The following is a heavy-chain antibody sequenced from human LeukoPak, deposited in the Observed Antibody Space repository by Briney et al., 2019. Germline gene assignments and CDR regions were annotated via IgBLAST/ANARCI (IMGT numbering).Heavy chain of an antibody. CDR1: GFTFSSYS. V-gene: IGHV3-48*04. J-gene: IGHJ4*02. Sequence: GGSLRLSCAASGFTFSSYSMNWVRQAPGKGLEWVSYISSSSSTIYYADSVKGRFTISRDNAKNSLYLQMNSLRAEDTAVYYCARGVGGTYYYDSSGYYDWGQGTLVTVSS. CDR2: ISSSSSTI. D-gene: IGHD3-22*01. CDR3: ARGVGGTYYYDSSGYYD.